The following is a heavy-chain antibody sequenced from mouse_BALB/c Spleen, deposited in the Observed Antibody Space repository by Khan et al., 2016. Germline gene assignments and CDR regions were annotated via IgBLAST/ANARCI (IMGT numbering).Heavy chain of an antibody. CDR3: AREDYSWFAY. D-gene: IGHD1-1*02. Sequence: EVQLQESGPGLVKPSQSLSLTCTVTGYSITSDYAWNWIRQFPGNKLVWLGYISYSGDTHYNPSLTRRISITRDTSKNQFFLQLNSVTAEDTATYYCAREDYSWFAYWGQGTLVTVSA. J-gene: IGHJ3*01. CDR2: ISYSGDT. V-gene: IGHV3-2*02. CDR1: GYSITSDYA.